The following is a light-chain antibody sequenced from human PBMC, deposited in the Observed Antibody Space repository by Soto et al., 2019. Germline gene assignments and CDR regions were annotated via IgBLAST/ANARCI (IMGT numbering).Light chain of an antibody. J-gene: IGKJ5*01. CDR2: DAS. Sequence: EIVLTQSPATLSLSPGERATLSCRASQSVSSYLAWYQQKPGQAPRLLIYDASTRATGVPARFSGSGSATQFTLTISSLQPEDFGFYYCRQYNNWPPITFGQGTRLEIK. V-gene: IGKV3-15*01. CDR3: RQYNNWPPIT. CDR1: QSVSSY.